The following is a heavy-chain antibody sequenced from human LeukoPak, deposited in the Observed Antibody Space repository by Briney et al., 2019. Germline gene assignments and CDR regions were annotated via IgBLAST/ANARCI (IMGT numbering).Heavy chain of an antibody. CDR2: IYPSDSDT. CDR1: GYRFTTYW. V-gene: IGHV5-51*01. Sequence: GESLKISCKGSGYRFTTYWIGWVRQMPGKALEWMGIIYPSDSDTRYSPSFQGQVTISADKSISTAYLQWNSLKASDTAMYYCARLYGDADYWGQGTLVTVSS. CDR3: ARLYGDADY. D-gene: IGHD4-17*01. J-gene: IGHJ4*02.